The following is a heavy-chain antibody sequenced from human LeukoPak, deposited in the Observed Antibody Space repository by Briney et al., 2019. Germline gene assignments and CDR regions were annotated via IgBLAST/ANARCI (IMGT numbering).Heavy chain of an antibody. CDR2: MNQDGSAI. Sequence: PGGSLRLSCVASGFTFSRHWMSWVRPAPRKGLERVAHMNQDGSAIYSVDSVKGRFTISRDNDKNSLYLQMNGLTVADTAVYYCARAVPGYPDDYFDYWGQGTLVTVSS. J-gene: IGHJ4*02. CDR1: GFTFSRHW. D-gene: IGHD6-19*01. V-gene: IGHV3-7*01. CDR3: ARAVPGYPDDYFDY.